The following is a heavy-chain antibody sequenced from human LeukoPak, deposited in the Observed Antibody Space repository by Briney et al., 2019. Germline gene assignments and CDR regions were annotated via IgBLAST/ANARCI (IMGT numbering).Heavy chain of an antibody. J-gene: IGHJ4*02. CDR3: AHSMQMAYYFHY. Sequence: SGPTLVKPTQPLTLTCTFSGFSLSTSGVGVGWIRQPPGKALEWLTLIYWDDDKRYSPSLKSRLTITKDTSKNQVVLTMTNMDPVDTATYFCAHSMQMAYYFHYWGQGTLVTVSS. V-gene: IGHV2-5*02. CDR1: GFSLSTSGVG. CDR2: IYWDDDK. D-gene: IGHD5-24*01.